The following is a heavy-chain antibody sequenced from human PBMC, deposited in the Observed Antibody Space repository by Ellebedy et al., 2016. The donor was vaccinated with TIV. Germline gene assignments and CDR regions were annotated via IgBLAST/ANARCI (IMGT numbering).Heavy chain of an antibody. CDR2: IKQDGSEN. J-gene: IGHJ6*02. CDR3: ARDSFGVPAAMTPSGYYGMDV. Sequence: GESLKISCAASGFTFSSYWMSSVRQAPGKGLEWVANIKQDGSENYYVDSVKGRFTISRDNAKNSLYLQMNSLRAEDTAVYYCARDSFGVPAAMTPSGYYGMDVWGQGTTVTVSS. D-gene: IGHD2-2*01. CDR1: GFTFSSYW. V-gene: IGHV3-7*03.